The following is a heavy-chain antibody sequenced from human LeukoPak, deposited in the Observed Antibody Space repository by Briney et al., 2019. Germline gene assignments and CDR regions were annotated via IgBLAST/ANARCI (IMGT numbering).Heavy chain of an antibody. CDR2: VSYSGET. CDR3: ARGGGRSGTYLFAN. Sequence: SETLSLTCTVSGGSISSYFWSYVRQPPGKTLEWIGYVSYSGETSYNPSLKSRVTISVDTSKSQFSLKLNSVTAADTAVYYCARGGGRSGTYLFANWGQGTLVTVSS. CDR1: GGSISSYF. V-gene: IGHV4-59*12. J-gene: IGHJ4*02. D-gene: IGHD1-26*01.